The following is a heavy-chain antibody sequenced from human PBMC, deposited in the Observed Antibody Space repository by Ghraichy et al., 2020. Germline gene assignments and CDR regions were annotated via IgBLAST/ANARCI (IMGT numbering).Heavy chain of an antibody. J-gene: IGHJ3*02. D-gene: IGHD2-2*01. CDR2: IYWDDDK. CDR1: GFSLSTSGVG. V-gene: IGHV2-5*02. Sequence: SGPTLVKPTQTLTLTCTFSGFSLSTSGVGVGWIRQPPGKALEWLALIYWDDDKRYSPSLKSRLTITKDTSKNQVVLTMTTMDPVDTATYYCALLLPRYCSSTSCLDGRGAFDIWGQGTMVTVSS. CDR3: ALLLPRYCSSTSCLDGRGAFDI.